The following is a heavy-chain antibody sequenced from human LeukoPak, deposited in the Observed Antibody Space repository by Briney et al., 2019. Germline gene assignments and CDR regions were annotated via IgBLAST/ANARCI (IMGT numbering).Heavy chain of an antibody. CDR3: ARADYDILTGYSSDAFDI. D-gene: IGHD3-9*01. CDR1: GYSINSGYY. Sequence: PSETLSLTCTVSGYSINSGYYWGWIRQPPGKGLEWIGSIYHSGSTYYNPSLKSRVTISVDTSKNQFSLKLSSVTAADTAVYYCARADYDILTGYSSDAFDIWGQGTMVTVSS. V-gene: IGHV4-38-2*02. CDR2: IYHSGST. J-gene: IGHJ3*02.